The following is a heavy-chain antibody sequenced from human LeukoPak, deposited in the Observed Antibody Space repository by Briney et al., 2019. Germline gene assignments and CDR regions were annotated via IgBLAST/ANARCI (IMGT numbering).Heavy chain of an antibody. J-gene: IGHJ4*02. CDR2: ISSSGSTI. CDR3: ARDSGGSQYHAFDY. CDR1: GFTFSSYE. D-gene: IGHD2-15*01. V-gene: IGHV3-48*03. Sequence: GGSLRLSCAASGFTFSSYEMNWVRQAPGKGLEWVSYISSSGSTIYYAGSVKGRFTISRDNAKNSLYLQMNSLRAEDTAVYYCARDSGGSQYHAFDYWGQGTLVTVSS.